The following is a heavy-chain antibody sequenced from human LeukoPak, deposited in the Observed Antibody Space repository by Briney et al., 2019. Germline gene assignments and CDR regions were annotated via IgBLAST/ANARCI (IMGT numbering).Heavy chain of an antibody. CDR1: GFKVRDVW. Sequence: PGGSLRLSCGASGFKVRDVWMSWVRQAPGRGLEWLGRIKSKSDGGTTDYVAPVKGRFTISRDDSKNTVSLQMSSLKTEDTAVYYCTTDPRHWGQGTLVTVSS. J-gene: IGHJ4*02. CDR2: IKSKSDGGTT. CDR3: TTDPRH. V-gene: IGHV3-15*01.